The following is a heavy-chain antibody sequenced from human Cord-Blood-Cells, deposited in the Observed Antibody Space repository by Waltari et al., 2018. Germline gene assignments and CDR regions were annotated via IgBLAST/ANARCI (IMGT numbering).Heavy chain of an antibody. CDR2: IKQDGSEK. CDR1: GFTFSSYW. Sequence: VQLVESGGGLVQPGGSLRLSCAASGFTFSSYWIRWVRQAPGKGLEWVANIKQDGSEKYYVDSVKGRFTISRDNAKNSLYLQMNSLRAEDTAVYYCARDIAGWAEDYWGQGTLVTVSS. D-gene: IGHD1-26*01. J-gene: IGHJ4*02. CDR3: ARDIAGWAEDY. V-gene: IGHV3-7*01.